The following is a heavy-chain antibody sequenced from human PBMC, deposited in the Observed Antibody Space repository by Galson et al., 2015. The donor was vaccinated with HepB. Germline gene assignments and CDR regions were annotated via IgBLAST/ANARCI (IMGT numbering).Heavy chain of an antibody. Sequence: SLRLSCAASGFTFSSYAMSWVRQAPGKGLEWVSAISGSGGSTYYADSVKCRFTISRDNSKNTLYLQMNSLRSEDTAVYYCAKGYCSGGSFYYMDVWGQGTTFTVSS. CDR3: AKGYCSGGSFYYMDV. J-gene: IGHJ6*03. V-gene: IGHV3-23*01. D-gene: IGHD2-15*01. CDR1: GFTFSSYA. CDR2: ISGSGGST.